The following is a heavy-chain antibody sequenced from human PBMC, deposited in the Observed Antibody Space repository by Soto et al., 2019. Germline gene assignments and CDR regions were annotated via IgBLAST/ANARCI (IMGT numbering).Heavy chain of an antibody. CDR2: VYYSGST. Sequence: PSETLSLTCTVSGGSINGYYWSWIRQPPGKELEWIGYVYYSGSTSYNPSLKSRATMSVDTSKNQFSLKLTSVTAADTAVYYCVRGGGYDAFDHWGQGVPVTVSS. V-gene: IGHV4-59*01. D-gene: IGHD5-12*01. J-gene: IGHJ4*02. CDR3: VRGGGYDAFDH. CDR1: GGSINGYY.